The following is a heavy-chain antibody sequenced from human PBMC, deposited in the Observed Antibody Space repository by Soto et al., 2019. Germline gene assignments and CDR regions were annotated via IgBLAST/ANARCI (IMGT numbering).Heavy chain of an antibody. CDR2: IRSKANSYAT. D-gene: IGHD3-16*01. CDR1: GFTFSGSA. V-gene: IGHV3-73*01. Sequence: GGSLRLACAASGFTFSGSAMHWVRQASGKGLEWVGRIRSKANSYATAYAASVKGRFTISRDNSKNTLNLRMNSLRADDTAVYYCANSGGMANIGADAFDIWGQGTMVTVS. J-gene: IGHJ3*02. CDR3: ANSGGMANIGADAFDI.